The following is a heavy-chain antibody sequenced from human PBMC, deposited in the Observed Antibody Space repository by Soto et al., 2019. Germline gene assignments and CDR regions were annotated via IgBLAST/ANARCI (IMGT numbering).Heavy chain of an antibody. J-gene: IGHJ5*01. CDR2: IAYDGSKT. V-gene: IGHV3-30*03. CDR1: GFTFSSSG. D-gene: IGHD3-22*01. CDR3: ARWVGGSMFDTSGKYDS. Sequence: QVQLVESGGGVVQPGRSLRLTCAASGFTFSSSGMHWVRQAPGKGLEWVALIAYDGSKTYYGDSVRGRSNISRDNSENRLFLQMNSLRAEDTAVYYCARWVGGSMFDTSGKYDSWGQGTLVTVSS.